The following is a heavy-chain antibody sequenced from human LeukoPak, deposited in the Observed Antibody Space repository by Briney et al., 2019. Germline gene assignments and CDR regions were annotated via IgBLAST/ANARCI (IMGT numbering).Heavy chain of an antibody. CDR3: ARDRGVAGLFDY. CDR2: IKEDGSDK. CDR1: GFTFSSYW. Sequence: PGGSLRLSCAASGFTFSSYWMSWVRQAPGKGLDWVANIKEDGSDKNYVDSVKGRFTISRDNAKNSLYLQMNSLRAEDTAVYYCARDRGVAGLFDYWGQGTLVTVSS. D-gene: IGHD6-19*01. V-gene: IGHV3-7*01. J-gene: IGHJ4*02.